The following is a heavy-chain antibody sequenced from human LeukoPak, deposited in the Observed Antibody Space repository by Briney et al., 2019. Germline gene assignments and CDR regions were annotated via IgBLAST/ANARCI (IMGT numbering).Heavy chain of an antibody. D-gene: IGHD5-12*01. Sequence: PSETLSLTCTVSGGSISSSSYYWGWVRQPPGKGLEWIGSIYYSGSTYYNPSLKSRVTISVDTSKNQFSLKLSSVTAADTAVYYCARHGRIVATTSPRFDYWGQGTLVTVSS. CDR1: GGSISSSSYY. CDR2: IYYSGST. J-gene: IGHJ4*02. V-gene: IGHV4-39*01. CDR3: ARHGRIVATTSPRFDY.